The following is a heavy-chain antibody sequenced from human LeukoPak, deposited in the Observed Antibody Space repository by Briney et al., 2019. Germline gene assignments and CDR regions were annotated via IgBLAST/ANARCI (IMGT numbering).Heavy chain of an antibody. V-gene: IGHV4-34*01. Sequence: SETLSLTCAVYGGSFSGYYWSWIRQPPGKGLEWIGEINQSGSTNYNPSLKSRVTISVDTSKNQFSLKLSSVTAADTAVYYCARGWYGSGSYPNFDYWGQGTPVTVSS. CDR2: INQSGST. J-gene: IGHJ4*02. CDR3: ARGWYGSGSYPNFDY. D-gene: IGHD3-10*01. CDR1: GGSFSGYY.